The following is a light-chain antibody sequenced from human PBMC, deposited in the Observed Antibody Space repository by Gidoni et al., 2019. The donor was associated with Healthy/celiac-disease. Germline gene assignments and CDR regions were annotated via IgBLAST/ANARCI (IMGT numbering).Light chain of an antibody. V-gene: IGKV1-39*01. CDR2: AAS. J-gene: IGKJ2*01. Sequence: IQRTQYPSSLSASVGDRVTITCRASRSISSYLNWYQQKPGKAPKLLIYAASSLQSGVPSRFSGSGSGTDFTLTISCLQPEDFATYYCQQSYSTPQTFGQGTKLEIK. CDR3: QQSYSTPQT. CDR1: RSISSY.